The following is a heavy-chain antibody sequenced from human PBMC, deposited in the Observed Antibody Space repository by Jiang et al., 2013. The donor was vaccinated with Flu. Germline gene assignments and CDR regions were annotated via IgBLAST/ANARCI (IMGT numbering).Heavy chain of an antibody. D-gene: IGHD5-12*01. CDR3: ALSGIVTRGFDP. V-gene: IGHV5-10-1*01. Sequence: GAEVKKPGESLTISCKASGYYFTSFWISWVRQMPGKDLEWMGRINPSDSYTNYSPSFQGHVTISADKSITTAYLQWHSLKASDTAIYYCALSGIVTRGFDPWGQGTLVTVSS. CDR1: GYYFTSFW. J-gene: IGHJ5*02. CDR2: INPSDSYT.